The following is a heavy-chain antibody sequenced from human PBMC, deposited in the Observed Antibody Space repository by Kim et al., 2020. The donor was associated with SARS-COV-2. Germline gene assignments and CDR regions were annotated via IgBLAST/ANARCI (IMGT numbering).Heavy chain of an antibody. CDR2: IKQDGSEK. Sequence: GGSLRLSCAASGFTFSSYWMSWVRQAPGKGLEWVANIKQDGSEKYYVDSVKGRFTISRDNAKNSLYLQMNSLRAEDTAVYYCARDFMPLYDYVWGSYRYTVGYFDYWGQGTLVTVSS. CDR1: GFTFSSYW. V-gene: IGHV3-7*01. J-gene: IGHJ4*02. D-gene: IGHD3-16*02. CDR3: ARDFMPLYDYVWGSYRYTVGYFDY.